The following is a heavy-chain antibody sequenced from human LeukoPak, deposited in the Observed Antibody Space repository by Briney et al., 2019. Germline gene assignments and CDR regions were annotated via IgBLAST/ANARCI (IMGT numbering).Heavy chain of an antibody. J-gene: IGHJ4*02. V-gene: IGHV4-4*07. CDR1: GGSISTYY. CDR3: ASCATPPYYFDY. Sequence: SETLSLTCSVSGGSISTYYWSWIRQPAGKGLEWIGRIYTTGGTNYNPSLKSRVTMSVDTSKNQFSLKLSSVTAADTAVYYCASCATPPYYFDYWGQGTLVTVSS. CDR2: IYTTGGT. D-gene: IGHD2-15*01.